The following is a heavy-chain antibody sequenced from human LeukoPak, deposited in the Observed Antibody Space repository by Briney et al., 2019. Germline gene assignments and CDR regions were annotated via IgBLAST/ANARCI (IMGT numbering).Heavy chain of an antibody. CDR3: ARDRYSYGYALDC. V-gene: IGHV3-66*02. D-gene: IGHD5-18*01. CDR1: GFTVSNNY. J-gene: IGHJ4*02. Sequence: GGSLRLSCGASGFTVSNNYMSWVRQAPGKGLEWVSVIYSGGSTYYADSVKGRFTIFRDNSKNTLYLQMNSLRAEDSAVYYCARDRYSYGYALDCWGQGTLVTVSS. CDR2: IYSGGST.